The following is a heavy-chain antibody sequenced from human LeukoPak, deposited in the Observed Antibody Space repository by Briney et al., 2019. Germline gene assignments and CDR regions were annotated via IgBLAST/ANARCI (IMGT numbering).Heavy chain of an antibody. CDR1: GFTFADHV. Sequence: PGGSLRLSCVASGFTFADHVMHWIRQVPGKGLEWLAFISGDDGSTYYADSVQGRFTISRDNSKNSLHLELQSLTADDAALYYCVKEASDPYFFHFWGQGTLVTVFS. CDR2: ISGDDGST. V-gene: IGHV3-43*02. CDR3: VKEASDPYFFHF. J-gene: IGHJ4*02.